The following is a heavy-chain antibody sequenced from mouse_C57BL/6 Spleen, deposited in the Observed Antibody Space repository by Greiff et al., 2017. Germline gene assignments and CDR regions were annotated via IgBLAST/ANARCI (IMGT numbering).Heavy chain of an antibody. CDR1: GYTFTSYW. D-gene: IGHD2-2*01. CDR2: INPSSGYN. V-gene: IGHV1-7*01. Sequence: QVQLQQSGAELAKPGASVKLSCKASGYTFTSYWMHWVKQRPGQGLEWLGYINPSSGYNKYNQKFKDKATLTADKSSSTAYMQLSSLTYEDSAVYYCSNPLDYGYVYAMDYWGQGTSVTVSS. CDR3: SNPLDYGYVYAMDY. J-gene: IGHJ4*01.